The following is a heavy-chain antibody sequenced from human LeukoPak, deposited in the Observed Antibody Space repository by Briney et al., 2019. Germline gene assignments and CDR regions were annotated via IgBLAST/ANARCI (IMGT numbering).Heavy chain of an antibody. V-gene: IGHV4-59*01. CDR1: GGSISSYY. CDR3: AKGKTGVSPYTFDT. CDR2: IYNAGST. Sequence: PSETLSLTCTVSGGSISSYYWSWIRQPPGKGLEWVGYIYNAGSTNYNPSLKSRLTISVDTSRSQFSLKLNSVTAADTAVYYCAKGKTGVSPYTFDTWGQGTVVTVSS. J-gene: IGHJ3*02. D-gene: IGHD2-8*02.